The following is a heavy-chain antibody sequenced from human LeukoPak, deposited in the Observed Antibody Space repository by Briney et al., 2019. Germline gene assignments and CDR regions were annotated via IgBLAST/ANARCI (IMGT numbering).Heavy chain of an antibody. CDR2: MSNDGSNK. V-gene: IGHV3-30*04. Sequence: QPGRSLRLSCAASGFTLSSYAMHWVRQAPGKGLEWVAIMSNDGSNKYYADSVKGRFTISRDNSKNTLYLQMNSLRTEDTAMYYCARDLLATIASYWGQGTLVTVSS. D-gene: IGHD5-12*01. CDR3: ARDLLATIASY. J-gene: IGHJ4*02. CDR1: GFTLSSYA.